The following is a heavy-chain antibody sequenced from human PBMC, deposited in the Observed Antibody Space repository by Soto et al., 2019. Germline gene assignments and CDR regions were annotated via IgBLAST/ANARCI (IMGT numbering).Heavy chain of an antibody. D-gene: IGHD6-13*01. CDR3: ARLSPSISSCLDY. V-gene: IGHV4-34*01. Sequence: SETLSLTCAVYGGSFSGYYWSWIRQPPGKGLEWIGEINHSGSTNYNPSLKSRVTISVDTSKNQFSLKLNSVTAADTAVYYCARLSPSISSCLDYWGQGTLVTAPQ. J-gene: IGHJ4*02. CDR1: GGSFSGYY. CDR2: INHSGST.